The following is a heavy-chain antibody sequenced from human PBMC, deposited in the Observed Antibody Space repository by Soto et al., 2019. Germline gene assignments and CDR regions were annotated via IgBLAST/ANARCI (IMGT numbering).Heavy chain of an antibody. CDR2: IYHSGST. J-gene: IGHJ4*02. CDR3: ARAGGNSDYFDY. CDR1: GGSISSGGYS. V-gene: IGHV4-30-2*01. Sequence: SETLSLTCAVSGGSISSGGYSWSWIRQPPGKGLEWIGYIYHSGSTYYNPSLKSRVTISVDRSKNQFSLKLSSVTAADTAVYYCARAGGNSDYFDYWGQGTLVTVSS. D-gene: IGHD2-21*02.